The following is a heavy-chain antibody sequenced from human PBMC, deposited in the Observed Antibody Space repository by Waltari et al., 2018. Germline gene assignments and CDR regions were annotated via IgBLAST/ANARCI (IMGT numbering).Heavy chain of an antibody. D-gene: IGHD3-22*01. V-gene: IGHV3-48*03. Sequence: EVQLVESGGGLVQPGGSLRLSCAASGFTFSSYEMNWVRQAPGKGLDWVSYISSRGSTIYYADSVKGRFTISRDNAKNSLYLQMNSLRAEDTAVYYCARDPDYDSTYWGQGTLVTVSS. CDR2: ISSRGSTI. CDR3: ARDPDYDSTY. CDR1: GFTFSSYE. J-gene: IGHJ4*02.